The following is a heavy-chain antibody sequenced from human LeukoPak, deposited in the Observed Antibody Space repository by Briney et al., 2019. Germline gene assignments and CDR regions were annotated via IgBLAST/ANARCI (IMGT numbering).Heavy chain of an antibody. CDR2: IYYSGST. CDR3: ARVRARLRLWGDFDY. V-gene: IGHV4-39*07. J-gene: IGHJ4*02. D-gene: IGHD3-16*01. Sequence: SETLSLTCTVSGGSISSSSYYWGWIRQPPGKGLEWIGSIYYSGSTYYNPSLKSRVTISVDTSKNQFSLKLSSVTAADTAVYYCARVRARLRLWGDFDYWGQGTLVTVSS. CDR1: GGSISSSSYY.